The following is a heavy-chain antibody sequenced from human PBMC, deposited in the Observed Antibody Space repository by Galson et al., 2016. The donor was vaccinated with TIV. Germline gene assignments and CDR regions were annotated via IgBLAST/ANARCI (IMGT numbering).Heavy chain of an antibody. CDR2: SSSSGRFT. Sequence: SLRLSCAGFGFTFSAYAIHWVRQAPGKGLEWVSSSSSSGRFTYYAESLRGRITISRDRARSSLHLQMNSLRPEDTAVYFCAGVKDDGEYSFGACDYRGQGTMVTGSS. CDR1: GFTFSAYA. CDR3: AGVKDDGEYSFGACDY. V-gene: IGHV3-21*01. J-gene: IGHJ4*02. D-gene: IGHD2/OR15-2a*01.